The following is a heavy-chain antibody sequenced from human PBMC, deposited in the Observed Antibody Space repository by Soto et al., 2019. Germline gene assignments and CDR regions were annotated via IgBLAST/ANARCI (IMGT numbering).Heavy chain of an antibody. CDR1: GGSISSSSYY. Sequence: GPGPTNSSETLSLTCTVSGGSISSSSYYWGWIRQPPGKGLEWIGSIYYSGSTYYNPSLKSRVTISVDTSKNQFSLKLSSVTAADTAVHYCASLPRWQGLEGWYFDYWGQGTLVTVSS. D-gene: IGHD6-19*01. J-gene: IGHJ4*02. V-gene: IGHV4-39*01. CDR2: IYYSGST. CDR3: ASLPRWQGLEGWYFDY.